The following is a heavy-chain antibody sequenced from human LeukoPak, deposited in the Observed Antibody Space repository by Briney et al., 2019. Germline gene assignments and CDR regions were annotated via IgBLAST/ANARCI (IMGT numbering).Heavy chain of an antibody. CDR1: GGSISNYY. CDR2: IYSSGST. Sequence: SETLSLTCTVSGGSISNYYWSWIRQPPGKGLEWIGYIYSSGSTNYNPSLKSRVTISVDTSKIQFSLKLSSVTAADTAVYSCARTYGSGSYQYFDYWGQGTLVTVSS. V-gene: IGHV4-59*01. J-gene: IGHJ4*02. CDR3: ARTYGSGSYQYFDY. D-gene: IGHD3-10*01.